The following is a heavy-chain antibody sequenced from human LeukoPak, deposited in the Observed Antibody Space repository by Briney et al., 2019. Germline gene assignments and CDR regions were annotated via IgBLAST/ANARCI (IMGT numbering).Heavy chain of an antibody. CDR2: IYHGGSP. J-gene: IGHJ4*02. CDR3: ARPIPSQGYFGVVID. CDR1: GYSFGSASY. D-gene: IGHD3-3*01. V-gene: IGHV4-38-2*01. Sequence: SETLSLTCAVSGYSFGSASYWGCSRPPPGKGLEWIGNIYHGGSPYYTPSLKSRFTISVDTSKNQLSLKLSTMTAADTAVYYCARPIPSQGYFGVVIDWGQGTLVTVSS.